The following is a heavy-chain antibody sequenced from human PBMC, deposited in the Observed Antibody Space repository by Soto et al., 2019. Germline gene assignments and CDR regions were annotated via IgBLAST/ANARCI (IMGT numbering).Heavy chain of an antibody. J-gene: IGHJ4*02. CDR2: INHSGST. D-gene: IGHD3-10*02. Sequence: SETLSLTCAVYGGSFSGYYWSWIRQPPGKGLEWIGEINHSGSTNYNPSLKSRVTISVDTSKNQFSLKLSSVTAADTAVYYCARGRGTMSFWGQGTLVTVSS. CDR1: GGSFSGYY. V-gene: IGHV4-34*01. CDR3: ARGRGTMSF.